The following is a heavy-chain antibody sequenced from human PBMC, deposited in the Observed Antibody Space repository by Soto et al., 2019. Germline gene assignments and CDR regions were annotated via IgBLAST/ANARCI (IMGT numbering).Heavy chain of an antibody. Sequence: QVQLVESGGGLGKPGGSLRLSCAASGFTFSDYYMTWIRQAPGKGLECISYISKSASTIKYAESVKGRFTISRDNAKNSLSLQMNSLRAEDTAVYYCARVGCSGNFCYDGLDVWGQGTAVTVSS. CDR1: GFTFSDYY. D-gene: IGHD3-22*01. CDR3: ARVGCSGNFCYDGLDV. J-gene: IGHJ6*02. V-gene: IGHV3-11*01. CDR2: ISKSASTI.